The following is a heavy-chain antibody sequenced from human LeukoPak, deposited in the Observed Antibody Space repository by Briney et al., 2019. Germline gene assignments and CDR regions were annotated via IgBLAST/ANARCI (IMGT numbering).Heavy chain of an antibody. CDR2: MNGSNGNT. D-gene: IGHD2-15*01. Sequence: GASVKVSCKASGGTFSSYAISWVRQAPGQGLEWMGGMNGSNGNTKYSQKFQGRITLIRDTSAATAYMELSSLRHDDLAVYYCARGRGTSGSNRDFYYYYYMDVWGKGTTVTVSS. CDR1: GGTFSSYA. CDR3: ARGRGTSGSNRDFYYYYYMDV. V-gene: IGHV1-3*01. J-gene: IGHJ6*03.